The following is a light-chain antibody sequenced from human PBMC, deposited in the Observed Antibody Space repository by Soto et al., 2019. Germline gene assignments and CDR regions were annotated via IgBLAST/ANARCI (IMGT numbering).Light chain of an antibody. CDR1: QSVRNN. J-gene: IGKJ1*01. CDR3: QQYNKWPPWT. CDR2: AVS. Sequence: EIVMTQSPVTLSVSPGEGATLFCRASQSVRNNLAWYLQKPGLAPRLLIYAVSTRATGVPARFSGNGSETEFTLTISGLQSDDFALYYCQQYNKWPPWTFGQGTKVEIK. V-gene: IGKV3-15*01.